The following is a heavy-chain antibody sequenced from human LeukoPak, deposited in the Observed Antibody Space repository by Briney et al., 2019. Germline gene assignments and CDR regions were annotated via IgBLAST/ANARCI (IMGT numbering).Heavy chain of an antibody. CDR1: RFTFSTYW. D-gene: IGHD3-10*02. Sequence: GGSLRLSCAASRFTFSTYWMSWVRQAPGKGLEWVANIKQDGSEKYYVDSVKGRFTISRDNAKNSLYLQMNSLRAEDTAVYYCAELGITMIGGVWGKGTTVTISS. CDR3: AELGITMIGGV. CDR2: IKQDGSEK. J-gene: IGHJ6*04. V-gene: IGHV3-7*01.